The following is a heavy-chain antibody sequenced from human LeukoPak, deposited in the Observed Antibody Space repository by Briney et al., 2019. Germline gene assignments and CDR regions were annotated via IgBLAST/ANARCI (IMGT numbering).Heavy chain of an antibody. D-gene: IGHD3-16*01. CDR2: ISAYNGNT. CDR1: GYTFTSYG. J-gene: IGHJ4*02. CDR3: AREGLGELTLDC. V-gene: IGHV1-18*01. Sequence: ASVKFSCKASGYTFTSYGISWVRQAPGQGLEWMGWISAYNGNTNYAQNLQGRVTMTTDTSTSTAYMELRSLRSDDTAVYYCAREGLGELTLDCWGQGTLVTVSS.